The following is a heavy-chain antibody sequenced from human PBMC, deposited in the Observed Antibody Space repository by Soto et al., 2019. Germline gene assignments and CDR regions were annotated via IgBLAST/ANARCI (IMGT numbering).Heavy chain of an antibody. D-gene: IGHD3-10*01. V-gene: IGHV3-15*01. CDR3: TGELEVGNFDY. J-gene: IGHJ4*02. Sequence: GESLKISCAASGFTFSNAWMSWVRQAPGKGLEWVGRIKSKTDGGTTDYAAPVKGRFTISRDDSKNTLYLQMNSLKTEDTAVYYCTGELEVGNFDYWGQGTLVTVSS. CDR2: IKSKTDGGTT. CDR1: GFTFSNAW.